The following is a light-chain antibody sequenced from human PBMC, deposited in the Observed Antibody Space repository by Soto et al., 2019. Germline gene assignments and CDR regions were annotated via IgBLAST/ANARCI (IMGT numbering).Light chain of an antibody. Sequence: DIQMTQSQSSVSASVGDRVTITCRASQDIRNDVGWYQQKAGQAPKRLIFAASSWHSGVPSRVSGSRSSTEFTLNIASLQTEDFAAYDWLQYNSSPFTCGGGTKVEF. J-gene: IGKJ4*01. CDR3: LQYNSSPFT. CDR1: QDIRND. V-gene: IGKV1-17*01. CDR2: AAS.